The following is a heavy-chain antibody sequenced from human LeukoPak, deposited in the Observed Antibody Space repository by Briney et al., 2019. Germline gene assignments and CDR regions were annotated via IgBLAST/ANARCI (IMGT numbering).Heavy chain of an antibody. CDR2: TYYRSKWYK. CDR1: GDSVSSNSAA. V-gene: IGHV6-1*01. D-gene: IGHD2-15*01. Sequence: SQTLSLTCGISGDSVSSNSAAWNWIRQFPSRGLEWLGRTYYRSKWYKDYAVSVKSRITINPDTSKNQFSLQLNSVTPEDTAVYYCAEGGGTFPFWGQGTPVTVSS. J-gene: IGHJ4*02. CDR3: AEGGGTFPF.